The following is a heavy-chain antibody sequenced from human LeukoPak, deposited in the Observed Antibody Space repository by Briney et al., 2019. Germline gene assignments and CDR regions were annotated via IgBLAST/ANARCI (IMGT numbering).Heavy chain of an antibody. D-gene: IGHD4-17*01. V-gene: IGHV3-11*04. CDR1: GFTFTDYY. CDR2: ISGSGVPL. J-gene: IGHJ4*02. Sequence: GGSLRLSCVASGFTFTDYYMTWIRQTPGKGLEWLSYISGSGVPLFYADSVKGRFTISRDNDADSLYLEMKSLRAEDTGVYYCAASTYLRRPIDYWGRGTLVTVS. CDR3: AASTYLRRPIDY.